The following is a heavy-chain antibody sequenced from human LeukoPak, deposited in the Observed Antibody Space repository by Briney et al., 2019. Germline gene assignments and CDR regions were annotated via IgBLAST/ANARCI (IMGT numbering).Heavy chain of an antibody. Sequence: SETLSLTCTVSGGSISRSDYYWGWIRQTPEKGPEWIGSIYHSGNTYYNPSLKSRATISVDTSRNQFFLNLYSVTATDTATYYCSRLSCSGGSFGYWYFDIWGRGSLVNVSS. V-gene: IGHV4-39*01. CDR2: IYHSGNT. D-gene: IGHD2-15*01. CDR1: GGSISRSDYY. CDR3: SRLSCSGGSFGYWYFDI. J-gene: IGHJ2*01.